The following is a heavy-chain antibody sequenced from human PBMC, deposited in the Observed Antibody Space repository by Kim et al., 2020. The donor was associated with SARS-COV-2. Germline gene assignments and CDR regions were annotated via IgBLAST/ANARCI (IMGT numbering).Heavy chain of an antibody. J-gene: IGHJ5*02. CDR2: ISYDGSNK. CDR3: AGGYSSSWGWFDP. V-gene: IGHV3-30*03. D-gene: IGHD6-13*01. Sequence: GGSLRLSCAASGFTFSSYGMHWVRQAPGKGLEWVAVISYDGSNKYYADSVKGRFTISRDNSKNTLYLQMNSLRAEDTAVYYCAGGYSSSWGWFDPWGQGTLVTVSS. CDR1: GFTFSSYG.